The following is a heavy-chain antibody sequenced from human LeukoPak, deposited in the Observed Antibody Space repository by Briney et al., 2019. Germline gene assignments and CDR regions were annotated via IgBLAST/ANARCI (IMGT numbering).Heavy chain of an antibody. CDR2: FDPEDGET. CDR1: GYTLTELS. V-gene: IGHV1-24*01. CDR3: ATDKTVDTAMVDGENYFDY. Sequence: ASVKVSCKVSGYTLTELSMHWVRQAPGRGLEWMGAFDPEDGETIYAQKFQGRVTMTEDTSTDTAYMELSSLRSEDTAVYYCATDKTVDTAMVDGENYFDYWGQGTLVTVSS. J-gene: IGHJ4*02. D-gene: IGHD5-18*01.